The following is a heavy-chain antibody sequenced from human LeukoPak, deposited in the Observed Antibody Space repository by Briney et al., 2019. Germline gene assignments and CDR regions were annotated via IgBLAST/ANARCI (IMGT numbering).Heavy chain of an antibody. CDR1: GASITTYY. D-gene: IGHD2-21*01. CDR2: ISTSGSS. J-gene: IGHJ3*02. CDR3: ARDRAVVNAVGGVFDM. Sequence: SETLSLTCTVSGASITTYYWTWIRQPAGKGLEWIGRISTSGSSHYNPSLKSRVTMSRDTPKNQISLKLSSVTAADTAAYYCARDRAVVNAVGGVFDMFGQGTMVTVSS. V-gene: IGHV4-4*07.